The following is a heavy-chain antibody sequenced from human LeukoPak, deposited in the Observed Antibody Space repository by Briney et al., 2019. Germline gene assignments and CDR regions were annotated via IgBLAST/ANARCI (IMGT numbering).Heavy chain of an antibody. D-gene: IGHD2-15*01. Sequence: PGGSLRLSCAASGFTFSSYAMHWVRQAPGKGLEWVAVISYDGSNKYYADSVKGRFTISRDNSKNTLYLQMNSLRAEDTAVYYCAKAGGCSGGSCYSTLRAFDIWGQGTMVTVSS. CDR1: GFTFSSYA. CDR3: AKAGGCSGGSCYSTLRAFDI. J-gene: IGHJ3*02. CDR2: ISYDGSNK. V-gene: IGHV3-30*04.